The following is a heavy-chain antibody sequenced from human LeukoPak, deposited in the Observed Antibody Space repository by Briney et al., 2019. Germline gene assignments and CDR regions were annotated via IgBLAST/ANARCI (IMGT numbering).Heavy chain of an antibody. V-gene: IGHV3-23*01. D-gene: IGHD3-10*01. J-gene: IGHJ4*02. CDR2: ISGSGGST. CDR1: GFTFSSYA. CDR3: AKGFNYYGSESYTDPFDC. Sequence: GGSLRLSCAAPGFTFSSYAMSWVRQAPGKGLEWVSAISGSGGSTYYADSVKGRFTISRDNSKNTLYLQMNSLRADDTAVYYCAKGFNYYGSESYTDPFDCWGQGTLVTVSS.